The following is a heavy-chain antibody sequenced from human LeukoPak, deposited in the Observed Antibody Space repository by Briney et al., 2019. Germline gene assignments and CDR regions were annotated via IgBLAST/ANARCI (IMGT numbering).Heavy chain of an antibody. V-gene: IGHV3-11*01. CDR3: ARDRVTGYSYYYGMDV. D-gene: IGHD5-18*01. CDR2: ISSSGSTI. Sequence: GGSLRLSCAASGFTFSDYYMSWIRQAPGKGLEWVSYISSSGSTIYYAGSVKGRFTISRDNAKNSLYLQMNSLRAEDTAVYYCARDRVTGYSYYYGMDVWGQGTTVTVSS. J-gene: IGHJ6*02. CDR1: GFTFSDYY.